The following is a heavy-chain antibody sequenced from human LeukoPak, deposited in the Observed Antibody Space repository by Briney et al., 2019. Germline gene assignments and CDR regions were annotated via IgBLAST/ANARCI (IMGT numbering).Heavy chain of an antibody. CDR3: ARDRARDYNSDGFDL. CDR1: GFTFNYNA. J-gene: IGHJ3*01. V-gene: IGHV3-30*04. D-gene: IGHD3-10*01. CDR2: ISSDVTNK. Sequence: GRSLRLSCAASGFTFNYNAMHWVRQVPGKGLDWVAFISSDVTNKHYADSVKGRFIISRDESKNTLDLQMNSLRAEDTAVYYCARDRARDYNSDGFDLWGQGTLVTVSS.